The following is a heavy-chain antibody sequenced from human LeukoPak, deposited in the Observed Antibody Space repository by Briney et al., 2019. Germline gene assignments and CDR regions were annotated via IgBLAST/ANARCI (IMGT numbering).Heavy chain of an antibody. Sequence: SQTLSLTCAISGDSVSSNSVAWHWIRQSPSRGLEWLGRTYYGSKWYNDYAVSVKSRVTVNPDTSKNQFSLHLNSVTPEDTAVYYCARDPVRRSSWYFDYWGQGALVTVSS. CDR3: ARDPVRRSSWYFDY. D-gene: IGHD6-13*01. CDR1: GDSVSSNSVA. CDR2: TYYGSKWYN. V-gene: IGHV6-1*01. J-gene: IGHJ4*02.